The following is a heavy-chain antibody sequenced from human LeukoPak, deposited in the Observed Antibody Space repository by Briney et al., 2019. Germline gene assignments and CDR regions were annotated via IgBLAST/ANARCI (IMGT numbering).Heavy chain of an antibody. V-gene: IGHV4-39*01. D-gene: IGHD3-22*01. CDR2: IYYSGST. CDR3: ARGFTLNYFDSSFYYFDS. Sequence: PSHTHSPTRTVSGGSISSRRFGSGWIRQPPGKGLECIGSIYYSGSTYYRPSLKSRVTISVDTSKNQFSLKLSSVTAADTAVYYCARGFTLNYFDSSFYYFDSWGQGTLVTVSS. CDR1: GGSISSRRFG. J-gene: IGHJ4*02.